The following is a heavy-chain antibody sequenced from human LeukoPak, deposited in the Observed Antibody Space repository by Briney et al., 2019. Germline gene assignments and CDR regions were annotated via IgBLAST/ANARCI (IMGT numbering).Heavy chain of an antibody. Sequence: KAGESLKISCKGSGYSFTSYWIGWVRQMPGKGLEWMGIIYPGDSDTRYSPSFQGQVTISADKSISTAYLQWSSLKASGTAMYYCARLGYSGYETAWELLRVYYFDYWGQGTLVTVSS. CDR2: IYPGDSDT. J-gene: IGHJ4*02. D-gene: IGHD5-12*01. CDR1: GYSFTSYW. CDR3: ARLGYSGYETAWELLRVYYFDY. V-gene: IGHV5-51*01.